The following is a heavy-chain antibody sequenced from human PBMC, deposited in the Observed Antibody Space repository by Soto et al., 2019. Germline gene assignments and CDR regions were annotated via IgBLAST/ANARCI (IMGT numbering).Heavy chain of an antibody. Sequence: GASVKVSCKASGYTFTSYGISWVRQAPGQGLEWMGWISAYNGNTNYAQKLQGRVTMTTDTSTSTAYMELRSLRSDDTAVYYCARRSATIFGVVIPPPPEFDYWGQGTLVTVSS. V-gene: IGHV1-18*01. CDR1: GYTFTSYG. CDR3: ARRSATIFGVVIPPPPEFDY. D-gene: IGHD3-3*01. J-gene: IGHJ4*02. CDR2: ISAYNGNT.